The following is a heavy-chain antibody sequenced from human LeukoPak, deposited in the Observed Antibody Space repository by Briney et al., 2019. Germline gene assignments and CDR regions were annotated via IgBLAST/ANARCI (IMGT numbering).Heavy chain of an antibody. Sequence: SVKVSCKASGCTFSIYAISWVRHPPGQGLGWMGGIIPIFGTANYAQKFQGRVTITADESTSTAYMELSSLRSEDTAVYYCAREGDSSSPFDYWGQGTLVTVSS. J-gene: IGHJ4*02. CDR2: IIPIFGTA. CDR1: GCTFSIYA. V-gene: IGHV1-69*01. D-gene: IGHD6-6*01. CDR3: AREGDSSSPFDY.